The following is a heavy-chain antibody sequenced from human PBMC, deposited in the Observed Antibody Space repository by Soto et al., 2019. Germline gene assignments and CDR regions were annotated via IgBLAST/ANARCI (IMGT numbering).Heavy chain of an antibody. V-gene: IGHV3-74*01. CDR2: INADGTTT. D-gene: IGHD3-3*02. CDR3: ATVATHSYNWFDP. CDR1: GFTFSTYG. J-gene: IGHJ5*02. Sequence: EEHLVESGGGLVQPGRSLRLSCAASGFTFSTYGMHWVRQAPGKGLVWVSRINADGTTTTYADSVKGRFTISRDNTKNTLYLKMNSLRAEDTAVYFCATVATHSYNWFDPWGQGTLVTISS.